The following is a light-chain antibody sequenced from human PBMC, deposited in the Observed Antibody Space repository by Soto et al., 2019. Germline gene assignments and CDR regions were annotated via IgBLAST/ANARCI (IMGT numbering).Light chain of an antibody. Sequence: EIVLTQSPATLSLSPGERATLSCRASQSVSTYLTWYQQKPGQAPRLLIYDASNRATGIPARFSGSGSGTDFTLSSRSLEPEDFAVYDCQRRRGTFGQGTKLEIK. V-gene: IGKV3-11*01. CDR1: QSVSTY. CDR2: DAS. CDR3: QRRRGT. J-gene: IGKJ2*01.